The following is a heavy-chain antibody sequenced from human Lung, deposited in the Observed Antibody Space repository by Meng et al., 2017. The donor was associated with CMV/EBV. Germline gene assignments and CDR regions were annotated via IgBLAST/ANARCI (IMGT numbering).Heavy chain of an antibody. V-gene: IGHV4-61*01. CDR2: IYYSGST. Sequence: SXTLSLXCTVSGGSVSSGSYYWSWIRQPPGKGLEWIGYIYYSGSTNYNPSLKSRVIISVDTSKNQFSLKLSSVTAADTAVYYCARELYDFWSGYYFYYYGMDVXDQGXTVTVSS. CDR1: GGSVSSGSYY. J-gene: IGHJ6*02. D-gene: IGHD3-3*01. CDR3: ARELYDFWSGYYFYYYGMDV.